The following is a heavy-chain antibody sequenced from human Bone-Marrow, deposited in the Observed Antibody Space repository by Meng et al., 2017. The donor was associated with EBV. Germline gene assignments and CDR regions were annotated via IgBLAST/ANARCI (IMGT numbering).Heavy chain of an antibody. CDR1: GDSVSSNSAA. CDR2: TYYRSKWYN. J-gene: IGHJ4*02. V-gene: IGHV6-1*01. Sequence: VQLQQSGPGLRKPSQTLSPTCAISGDSVSSNSAAWNWIRQSPSRGFEWLGRTYYRSKWYNDYAVSVKSRITINPDTSKNQFSLQLNSVTPEDTAVYYCARAYFPSGSYRGYYFDYWGQGTLVTVSS. D-gene: IGHD1-26*01. CDR3: ARAYFPSGSYRGYYFDY.